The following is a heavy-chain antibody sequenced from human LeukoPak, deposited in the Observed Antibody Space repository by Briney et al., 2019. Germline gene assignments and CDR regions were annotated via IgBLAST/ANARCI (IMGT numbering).Heavy chain of an antibody. CDR2: IYYSGST. Sequence: PSETLSLTCTVSGGSISSYYWSWIRQPPGKGLEWIGYIYYSGSTNYNPSLKSRVTISVDTSKNQFSLKLSSVTAAATAVYYCARFGWFGEHIDYWGQGTLVTVSS. CDR1: GGSISSYY. CDR3: ARFGWFGEHIDY. J-gene: IGHJ4*02. D-gene: IGHD3-10*01. V-gene: IGHV4-59*01.